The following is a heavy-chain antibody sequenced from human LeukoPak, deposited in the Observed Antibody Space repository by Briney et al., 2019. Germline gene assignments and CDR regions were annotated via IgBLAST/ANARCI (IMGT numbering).Heavy chain of an antibody. J-gene: IGHJ6*02. CDR3: ATVATTRAYGMDV. V-gene: IGHV3-53*01. D-gene: IGHD5-12*01. CDR2: IYSGGST. Sequence: PSETLSLTCTVSGGSISSSSYYMSWVRQAPGKGLEWVSVIYSGGSTYYADSVKGRFTISRDNSKNTLYLQMNSLRAEDTAVYYCATVATTRAYGMDVWGQGTTVTVSS. CDR1: GGSISSSSYY.